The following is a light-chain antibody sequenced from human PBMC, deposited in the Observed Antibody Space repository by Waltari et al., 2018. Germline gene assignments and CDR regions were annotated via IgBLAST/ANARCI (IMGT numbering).Light chain of an antibody. J-gene: IGLJ3*02. Sequence: VLTQEPSLTVSPGGTVTLTCDSTTVVVTTKYYPNWFQQKPGQSPRTLIHDTDKKHSWTPARFSGSLLGGKAALTLSNVQPEDEADYYCSLYYGDARWVFGGGTKLTVL. CDR1: TVVVTTKYY. V-gene: IGLV7-43*01. CDR3: SLYYGDARWV. CDR2: DTD.